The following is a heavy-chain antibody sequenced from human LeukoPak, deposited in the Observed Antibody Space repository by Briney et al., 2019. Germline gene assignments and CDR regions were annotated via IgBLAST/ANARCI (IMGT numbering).Heavy chain of an antibody. J-gene: IGHJ6*02. D-gene: IGHD3-9*01. Sequence: SETLSLTCTVSGGSISSYYWSWIRQPPGKGLEWIGYIYYSGSTNYNPSLKSRVTISVDTSKNQFSLKLSSVTAADTAVYHCARSIWSYYGMDVWGQGTTVTVSS. CDR1: GGSISSYY. CDR3: ARSIWSYYGMDV. V-gene: IGHV4-59*08. CDR2: IYYSGST.